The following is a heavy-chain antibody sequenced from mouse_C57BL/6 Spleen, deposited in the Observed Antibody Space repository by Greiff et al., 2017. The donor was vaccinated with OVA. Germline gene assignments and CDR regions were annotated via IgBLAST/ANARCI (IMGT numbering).Heavy chain of an antibody. J-gene: IGHJ1*03. Sequence: VQLQQPGAEFVKPGASVKLSCKASGYTFTSYWMQWVKQRPGQGLEWIGEIDPSDSYTNYNQKFKGKATLTVDTSSSTAYMQLSSLTSEDSAVYYCARRAYYGSSYWYFDVWGTGTTVTVSS. CDR2: IDPSDSYT. V-gene: IGHV1-50*01. CDR1: GYTFTSYW. CDR3: ARRAYYGSSYWYFDV. D-gene: IGHD1-1*01.